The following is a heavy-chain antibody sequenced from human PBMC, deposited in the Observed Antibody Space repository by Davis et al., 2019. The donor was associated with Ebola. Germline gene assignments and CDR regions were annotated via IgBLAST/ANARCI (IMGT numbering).Heavy chain of an antibody. J-gene: IGHJ4*02. Sequence: SETLSLTCSVSGGSVTTYYWSWFRQPPGKGLEWIGYIYYGGSTKNNPSLKSRVTVSVDTSKNQFSLKLSSVTAADTAVYYCARGRRYSYGPPRYWGQGTLVTVSS. CDR3: ARGRRYSYGPPRY. CDR1: GGSVTTYY. CDR2: IYYGGST. D-gene: IGHD5-18*01. V-gene: IGHV4-59*08.